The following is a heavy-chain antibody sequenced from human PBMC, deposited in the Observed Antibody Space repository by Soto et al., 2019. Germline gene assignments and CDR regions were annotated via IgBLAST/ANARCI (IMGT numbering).Heavy chain of an antibody. J-gene: IGHJ5*02. CDR1: GSSILGFY. D-gene: IGHD1-1*01. CDR3: VRDGTKTLREWFDT. CDR2: IYATATT. V-gene: IGHV4-4*07. Sequence: SEALFLPCTVSGSSILGFYWSGIRKSVGKGLVWFGRIYATATTDYHPSLKSRVMMSVDTSKKQFSLKLRSVTAADTAVYYCVRDGTKTLREWFDTWGQGSSVTVS.